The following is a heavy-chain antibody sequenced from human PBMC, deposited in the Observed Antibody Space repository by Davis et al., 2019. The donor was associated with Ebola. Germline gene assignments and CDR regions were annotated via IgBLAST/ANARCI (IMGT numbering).Heavy chain of an antibody. V-gene: IGHV3-7*01. CDR1: GFTFSKYA. J-gene: IGHJ4*02. CDR2: IKQDGSEK. CDR3: ARRDRGWGGNDY. D-gene: IGHD6-19*01. Sequence: GESLKISCAASGFTFSKYAMSWVRQAPGKGLEWVANIKQDGSEKYYVDSVKGRFTISRDNAKNSLYLQMNSLRAEDTAVYYCARRDRGWGGNDYWGRGTLVTVSS.